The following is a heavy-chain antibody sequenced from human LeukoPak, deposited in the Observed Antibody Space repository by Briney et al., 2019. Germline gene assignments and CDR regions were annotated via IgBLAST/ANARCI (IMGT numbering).Heavy chain of an antibody. V-gene: IGHV4-34*01. CDR1: GGSFSGYY. J-gene: IGHJ4*02. CDR3: ARLPDPVAGGDY. CDR2: INHSGST. Sequence: SETLSLTCAVYGGSFSGYYWSWIRQPPGKGLEWIGEINHSGSTNYNPSLKSRVTISVDTSKNQFSLKLSSVTAADTAVYYCARLPDPVAGGDYWGQGTLVTVSS. D-gene: IGHD6-19*01.